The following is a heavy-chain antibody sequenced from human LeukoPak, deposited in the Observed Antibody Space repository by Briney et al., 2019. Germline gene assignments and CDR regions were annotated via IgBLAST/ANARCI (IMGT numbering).Heavy chain of an antibody. V-gene: IGHV4-59*01. J-gene: IGHJ4*02. Sequence: ASETLSLTCTVSGGSISNYYWSWIRQPPGKGLEWIGYISYSGSTDYNPSLKSPVTMTRDTSISTAYMELSRLISGDTAVYYCARYPTSGWYSTTKWGQGTLVTVSS. CDR2: ISYSGST. CDR1: GGSISNYY. D-gene: IGHD6-19*01. CDR3: ARYPTSGWYSTTK.